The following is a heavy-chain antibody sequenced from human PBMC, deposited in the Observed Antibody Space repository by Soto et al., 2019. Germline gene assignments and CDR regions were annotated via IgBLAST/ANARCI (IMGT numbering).Heavy chain of an antibody. CDR3: ARLTTVTPPYYYGMVV. CDR1: GFTFENYG. CDR2: ISDRGDSA. Sequence: PGGSLRLSCAASGFTFENYGMSWVRQAPGKGLEWVSIISDRGDSAYYADSVKGRFTISRDDAKNSLYLQMNSLRAEDTAVYYCARLTTVTPPYYYGMVVWGQGTTVTVSS. V-gene: IGHV3-23*01. D-gene: IGHD4-17*01. J-gene: IGHJ6*02.